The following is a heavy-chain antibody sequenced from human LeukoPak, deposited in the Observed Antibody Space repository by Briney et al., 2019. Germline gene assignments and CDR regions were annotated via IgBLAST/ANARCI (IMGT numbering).Heavy chain of an antibody. Sequence: SETLSPTCTVSGGSISDHFWSWIRQPPGKGLEWIGYIYYSGSINYNPSLKSRVTISIDTSKIQFSLTLSSVTAAGTAVYYCARLDRYYYGMDVWGQGTTVTVSS. V-gene: IGHV4-59*11. CDR1: GGSISDHF. CDR2: IYYSGSI. J-gene: IGHJ6*02. D-gene: IGHD3/OR15-3a*01. CDR3: ARLDRYYYGMDV.